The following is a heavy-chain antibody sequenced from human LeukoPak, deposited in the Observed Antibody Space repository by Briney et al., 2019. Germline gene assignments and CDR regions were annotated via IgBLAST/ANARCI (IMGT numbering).Heavy chain of an antibody. D-gene: IGHD6-6*01. V-gene: IGHV4-59*01. CDR3: ARYGRAARHNWFDP. CDR1: GGSISSYY. CDR2: IYYSGST. J-gene: IGHJ5*02. Sequence: SETLSRTCTVSGGSISSYYWSWIRQPPGKGLEWIGYIYYSGSTNYNPSLKSRVTISVDTSKNQFSLKLSSVTAADTAVYYCARYGRAARHNWFDPWGQGTLVTVSS.